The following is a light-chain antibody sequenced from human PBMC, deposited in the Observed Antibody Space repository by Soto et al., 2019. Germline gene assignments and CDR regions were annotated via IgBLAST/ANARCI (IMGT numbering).Light chain of an antibody. V-gene: IGKV1-39*01. CDR1: QRXGSF. J-gene: IGKJ1*01. CDR3: QQRYNSWT. CDR2: GAS. Sequence: GARFTITCRSIQRXGSFLKWDLREAEKGPQLVIYGASSLQSGVTSRFSGSGCGTDFKITISSLQPEDFAVYECQQRYNSWTFGQGTKVDIK.